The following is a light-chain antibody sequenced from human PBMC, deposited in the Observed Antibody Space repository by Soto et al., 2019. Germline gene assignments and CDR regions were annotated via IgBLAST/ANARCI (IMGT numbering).Light chain of an antibody. CDR2: GAS. Sequence: EIVLTQSPGTLSLSPGERATLSCRASQSVSNNYLAWYQQKPGQAPRLLIYGASNRATGIPDRFSGSGSGTNFTLTISRLEREDFAVYYCQQYTSSLNTFGQGTRLEIK. V-gene: IGKV3-20*01. J-gene: IGKJ5*01. CDR1: QSVSNNY. CDR3: QQYTSSLNT.